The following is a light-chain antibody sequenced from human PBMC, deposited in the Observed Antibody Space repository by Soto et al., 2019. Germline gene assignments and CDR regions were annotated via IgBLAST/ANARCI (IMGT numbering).Light chain of an antibody. V-gene: IGKV3D-15*01. CDR1: ENVRTF. CDR3: QQYNNWPLT. Sequence: EFVSTQSPATLSLSPGERATLSCRASENVRTFVDWYQQKPGQAPRLLIYGASNRATGIPARFSGSGSGTEFTLTINSLQSEDFAVYYCQQYNNWPLTFGGGTKVDIK. J-gene: IGKJ4*01. CDR2: GAS.